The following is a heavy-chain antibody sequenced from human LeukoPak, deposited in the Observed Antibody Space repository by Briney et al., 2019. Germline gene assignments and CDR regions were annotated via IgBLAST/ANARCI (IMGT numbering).Heavy chain of an antibody. J-gene: IGHJ4*02. Sequence: GGSLGLSCAASGFSFSTSTMNWVRQAPGKGLEWISSIGKTSRDMYYADSVRGRFTISRDNAKNSLHLQMNSMRAEDTAVYYCARVKDSGYDTLDYWGQGTLVTVSS. CDR1: GFSFSTST. D-gene: IGHD5-12*01. V-gene: IGHV3-21*01. CDR3: ARVKDSGYDTLDY. CDR2: IGKTSRDM.